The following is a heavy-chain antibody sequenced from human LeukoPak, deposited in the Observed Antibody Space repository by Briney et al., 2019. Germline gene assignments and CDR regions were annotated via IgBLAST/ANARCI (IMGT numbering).Heavy chain of an antibody. Sequence: SETLSLTCIVSGASISSYYWSWIWQPPGKGLEWIGYISYSGSTNYNPSLRSRVTISVDTSKNQFSLNLRSVTAADTAVYFCAGGGGRGDYWGQGTLVTVSS. CDR2: ISYSGST. J-gene: IGHJ4*02. D-gene: IGHD2-15*01. V-gene: IGHV4-59*01. CDR3: AGGGGRGDY. CDR1: GASISSYY.